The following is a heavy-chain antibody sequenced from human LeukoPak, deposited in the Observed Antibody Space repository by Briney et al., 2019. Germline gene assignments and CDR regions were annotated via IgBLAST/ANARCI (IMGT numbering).Heavy chain of an antibody. CDR2: IYHSGST. Sequence: SETLSLTCAVSGGSISSGGYSWSWIRQPPGKGLEWIGYIYHSGSTYYNPSLKSRVTISVDRSKNQFSPKLSSVTAADTAVYYCARGITMVRGLSHDAFDIWGQGTMVTVSS. D-gene: IGHD3-10*01. CDR3: ARGITMVRGLSHDAFDI. J-gene: IGHJ3*02. CDR1: GGSISSGGYS. V-gene: IGHV4-30-2*01.